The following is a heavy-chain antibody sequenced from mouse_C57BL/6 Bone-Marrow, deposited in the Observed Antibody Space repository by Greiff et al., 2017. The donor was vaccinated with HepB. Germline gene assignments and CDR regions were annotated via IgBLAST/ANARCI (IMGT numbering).Heavy chain of an antibody. CDR2: INPNYGTT. V-gene: IGHV1-39*01. Sequence: EVKLQESGPELVKPGASVKISCKASGYSFTDYNMNWVKQSNGKSLEWIGVINPNYGTTSYNQKFKGKATLTVDQSSSTAYMQLNSLTSEDSAVYYCARWGITTVVRGIYYYAMDYWGQGTSVTVSS. D-gene: IGHD1-1*01. CDR1: GYSFTDYN. CDR3: ARWGITTVVRGIYYYAMDY. J-gene: IGHJ4*01.